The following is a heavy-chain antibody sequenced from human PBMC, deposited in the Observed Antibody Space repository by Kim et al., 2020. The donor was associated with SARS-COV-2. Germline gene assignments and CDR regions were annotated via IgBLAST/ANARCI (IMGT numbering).Heavy chain of an antibody. V-gene: IGHV4-39*02. CDR3: AREDYGGNSGWSDY. D-gene: IGHD4-17*01. J-gene: IGHJ4*02. Sequence: PALKSRVTRSVDPSKNQFSLKLSSVTAADTAVYYCAREDYGGNSGWSDYWGQGTLVTVSS.